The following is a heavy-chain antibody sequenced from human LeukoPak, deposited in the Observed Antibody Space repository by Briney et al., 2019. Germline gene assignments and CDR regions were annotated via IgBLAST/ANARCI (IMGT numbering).Heavy chain of an antibody. CDR2: IIPILGIA. J-gene: IGHJ3*02. CDR3: AREGGSYYKGNMAAFDI. CDR1: GGTFSSYA. V-gene: IGHV1-69*04. Sequence: SVKVSCKASGGTFSSYAISWVRQAPGQGLEWMGRIIPILGIANYAQKFQGRVTITADKSTSTAYMELSSLRSEDTAVYYCAREGGSYYKGNMAAFDIWGQGTMVTVSS. D-gene: IGHD1-26*01.